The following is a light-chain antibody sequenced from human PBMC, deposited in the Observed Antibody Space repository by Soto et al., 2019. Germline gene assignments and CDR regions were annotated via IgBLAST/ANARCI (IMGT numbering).Light chain of an antibody. CDR1: QSVSSN. Sequence: SPATLSVSPGERATLSCRASQSVSSNLAWYQQKPGQAPRLLIYGASTRATGIPARFSGSGSGTEFTLTISSLQSEDFAVYYCQQYNNWPPPITFGQGTRLEIK. V-gene: IGKV3-15*01. J-gene: IGKJ5*01. CDR2: GAS. CDR3: QQYNNWPPPIT.